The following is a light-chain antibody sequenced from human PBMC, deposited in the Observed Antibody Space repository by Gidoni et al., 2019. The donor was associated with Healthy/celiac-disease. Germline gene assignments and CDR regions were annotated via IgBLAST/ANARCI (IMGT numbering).Light chain of an antibody. Sequence: DIVMTQSPLSLPVTPGEPASISCRSSPSLLHSNGYNYLDWYLQKPGQSPQLLIYLGSNRASGVPDRFRGRGSGTDFTLKLSRVEAEDVGVYYCMQALQTLWTFXQXTKVEIK. V-gene: IGKV2-28*01. J-gene: IGKJ1*01. CDR3: MQALQTLWT. CDR2: LGS. CDR1: PSLLHSNGYNY.